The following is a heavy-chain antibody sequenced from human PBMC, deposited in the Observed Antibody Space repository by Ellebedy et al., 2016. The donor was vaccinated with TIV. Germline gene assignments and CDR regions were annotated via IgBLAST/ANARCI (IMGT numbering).Heavy chain of an antibody. D-gene: IGHD3-22*01. CDR1: GGSISSYY. Sequence: SETLSLXXTVSGGSISSYYWSWIRQPPGKGLEWIGYIFHSGSTNYSPSLKSRVTISLDTSKKQFSLKLNSVNAADTAVYYCATQGVIRDPDAFDIWGQGTMVTVSS. CDR2: IFHSGST. V-gene: IGHV4-59*01. J-gene: IGHJ3*02. CDR3: ATQGVIRDPDAFDI.